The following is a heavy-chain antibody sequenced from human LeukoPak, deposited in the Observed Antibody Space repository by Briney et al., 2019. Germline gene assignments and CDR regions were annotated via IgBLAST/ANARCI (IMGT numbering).Heavy chain of an antibody. V-gene: IGHV1-69*13. J-gene: IGHJ4*02. Sequence: GASVKVSCKASGGTFSSYAISWVRQAPGQGLEWMGGIIPIFGTANYAQKFQGRVTITADESTSTAYMELSSLRSEDTAVYYCARALGSDWLLSSFSFDYWGQGTLVTVSS. CDR1: GGTFSSYA. D-gene: IGHD3-9*01. CDR3: ARALGSDWLLSSFSFDY. CDR2: IIPIFGTA.